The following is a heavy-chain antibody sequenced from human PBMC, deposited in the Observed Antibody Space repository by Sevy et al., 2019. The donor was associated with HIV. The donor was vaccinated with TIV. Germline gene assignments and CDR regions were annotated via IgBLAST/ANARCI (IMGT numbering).Heavy chain of an antibody. CDR1: EFTFSSYN. V-gene: IGHV3-21*06. CDR2: ISGSSNYI. Sequence: GGSLRLSCAASEFTFSSYNMNWVRQAPGKGLEWVSSISGSSNYIYYAESVKGRFRISRDNFKDTLYLQMNSLRADDTAVYYCARGPPDGSYDYFDYWGQRTLVTVSS. D-gene: IGHD1-26*01. J-gene: IGHJ4*02. CDR3: ARGPPDGSYDYFDY.